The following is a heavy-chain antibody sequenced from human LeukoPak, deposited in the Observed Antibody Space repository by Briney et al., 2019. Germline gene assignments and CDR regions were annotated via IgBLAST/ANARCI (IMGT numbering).Heavy chain of an antibody. CDR3: ARDRCSSTSCHYYYGMDV. J-gene: IGHJ6*02. V-gene: IGHV4-59*12. CDR2: IYYSGST. D-gene: IGHD2-2*01. CDR1: GGSISSYY. Sequence: KPSETLSLTCTVSGGSISSYYWSWIRQPPGKGLEWIGYIYYSGSTNYNPSLKSRVTISVDTSKNQFSLKLSSVTAADTAVYYCARDRCSSTSCHYYYGMDVWGQGTTVTVSS.